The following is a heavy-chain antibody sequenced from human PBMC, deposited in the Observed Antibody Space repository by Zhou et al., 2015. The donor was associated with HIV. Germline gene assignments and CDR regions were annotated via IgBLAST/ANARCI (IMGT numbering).Heavy chain of an antibody. D-gene: IGHD3-10*01. V-gene: IGHV1-69*01. CDR2: IIPIFGTA. Sequence: QVQLVQSGAEVKKPGSSVKVSCKASGGTFSSYAISWVRQAPGQGLEWMGGIIPIFGTANYAQKFQGRVTITADESTSTAYMELSSLRSEDTAVYYCAREPFVPVGYYGSGSYSGYMDVWGKGTTVTVSS. CDR3: AREPFVPVGYYGSGSYSGYMDV. J-gene: IGHJ6*03. CDR1: GGTFSSYA.